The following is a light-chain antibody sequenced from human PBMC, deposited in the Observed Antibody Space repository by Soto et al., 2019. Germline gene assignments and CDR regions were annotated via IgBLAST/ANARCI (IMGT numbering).Light chain of an antibody. CDR1: SSNIGARYD. CDR3: QSYDSSLNRV. CDR2: GDN. V-gene: IGLV1-40*01. Sequence: QPVLTQPPSVSGAPGQRITISCTGSSSNIGARYDVHWYRQLPGTAPKLLLYGDNNRPSGVPDRFSGSRSGASASLAITGLQADDEADYFCQSYDSSLNRVFGTGTKVTVL. J-gene: IGLJ1*01.